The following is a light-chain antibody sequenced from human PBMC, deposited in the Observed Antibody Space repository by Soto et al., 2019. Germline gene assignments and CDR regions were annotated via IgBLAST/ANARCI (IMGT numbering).Light chain of an antibody. V-gene: IGKV3-20*01. CDR2: GAS. Sequence: EIVLTQSPDTLSLSPGERATLSCRASHTVSVNYLTWYQQKPGQAPRLLIYGASNRATGIPDRFSGSVSGTNFTLTITSLEPEDIAVFYCQQYGSSPYTFGQGTKLEIK. CDR3: QQYGSSPYT. J-gene: IGKJ2*01. CDR1: HTVSVNY.